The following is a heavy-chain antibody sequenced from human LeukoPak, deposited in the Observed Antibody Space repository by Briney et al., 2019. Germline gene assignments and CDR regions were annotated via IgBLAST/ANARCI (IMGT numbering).Heavy chain of an antibody. Sequence: SVKVSCKASGYIFTTYYMHWVRQAPGQGLEWMGGIIPIFGTANYAQEFQGRVTITADKSTSTAYMELSSLRSEDTAVYYCAREYSSGWYVDWFDPWGQGTLVTVSS. CDR3: AREYSSGWYVDWFDP. D-gene: IGHD6-19*01. J-gene: IGHJ5*02. CDR2: IIPIFGTA. CDR1: GYIFTTYY. V-gene: IGHV1-69*06.